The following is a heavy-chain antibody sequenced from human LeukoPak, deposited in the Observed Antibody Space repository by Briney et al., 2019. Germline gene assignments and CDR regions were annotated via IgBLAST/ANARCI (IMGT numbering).Heavy chain of an antibody. J-gene: IGHJ4*02. CDR1: GFSLSTSGVG. V-gene: IGHV2-5*01. CDR2: IYWNDDK. D-gene: IGHD5-18*01. CDR3: AHRSMGGTAMVFFDY. Sequence: SGPTLVNPTQTLTLTCTFSGFSLSTSGVGVGWIRQTPGKALEWLALIYWNDDKRYSPSLKSRLTITKDTSKNQVVLTMTNMDPVDTATYYCAHRSMGGTAMVFFDYWGQGTLVTVSS.